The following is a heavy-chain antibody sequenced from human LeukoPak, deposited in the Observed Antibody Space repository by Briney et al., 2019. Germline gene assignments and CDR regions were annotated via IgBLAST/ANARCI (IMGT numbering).Heavy chain of an antibody. CDR3: ALDYGGNPVDL. Sequence: SETLSLTCTVSGGSIGSSSYYWGWIRQPPGKGLEWIGSIYYSGSTYYNPSLKSRVTISVDTSKNQFSLKLSSVTAADTAVYYCALDYGGNPVDLWGQGTLVTVSS. J-gene: IGHJ4*02. D-gene: IGHD4-23*01. CDR2: IYYSGST. V-gene: IGHV4-39*07. CDR1: GGSIGSSSYY.